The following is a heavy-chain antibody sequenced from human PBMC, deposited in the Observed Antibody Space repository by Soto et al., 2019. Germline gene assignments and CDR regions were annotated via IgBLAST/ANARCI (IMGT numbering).Heavy chain of an antibody. CDR3: ARHVPPSYYYGSGSFSSFSYWFDP. J-gene: IGHJ5*02. CDR2: IYYSGST. D-gene: IGHD3-10*01. Sequence: SETLSLTCTVSGGSISSSSYYWGWIRQPPGKGLEWIGSIYYSGSTYYNPSLKSRVTISVDTSKNQFSLKLSFVTAADTVVYYCARHVPPSYYYGSGSFSSFSYWFDPWGQGTLVTVSS. CDR1: GGSISSSSYY. V-gene: IGHV4-39*01.